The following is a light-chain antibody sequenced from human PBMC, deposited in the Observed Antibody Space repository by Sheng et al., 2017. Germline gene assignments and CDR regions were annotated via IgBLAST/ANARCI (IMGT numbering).Light chain of an antibody. V-gene: IGKV1-39*01. J-gene: IGKJ1*01. CDR3: QQSYSIPPTWT. Sequence: DIQMTQSPSSLSASVGDRVTITCRASQSISRYLNWYQQKPGNAPKLLIYGASSLQSGVPSRFSGSGSGADFTLTISSLQAEDFATYYCQQSYSIPPTWTFGQGTKVEIK. CDR1: QSISRY. CDR2: GAS.